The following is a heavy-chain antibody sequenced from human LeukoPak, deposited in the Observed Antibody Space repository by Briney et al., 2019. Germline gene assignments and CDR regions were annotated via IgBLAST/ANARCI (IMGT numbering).Heavy chain of an antibody. CDR2: SSGSGGST. D-gene: IGHD3-10*01. CDR3: ARSSGISFERVYYFDY. CDR1: GFTCSSYA. V-gene: IGHV3-23*01. Sequence: GGSLRLSCAASGFTCSSYAMSWVHQAPGKGLEWVSASSGSGGSTYYADSVKGRFTISRDNSKNTLYLQMNSLRAEDTAVYYCARSSGISFERVYYFDYWGQGTLVTVSS. J-gene: IGHJ4*02.